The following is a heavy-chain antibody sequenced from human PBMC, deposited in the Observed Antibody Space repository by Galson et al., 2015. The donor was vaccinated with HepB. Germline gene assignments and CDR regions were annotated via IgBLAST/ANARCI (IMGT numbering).Heavy chain of an antibody. Sequence: TLSLTCTVSGDSVSNYYWSWIRQPPGKGLEWLGYIYYSGSTNYNPSLRSRLTISLDTSKNQFSLKLTSVTAADTAVYHCAKVWIGYSDRIEIPYAWYFDVWGRGALVTVSS. D-gene: IGHD5-24*01. CDR3: AKVWIGYSDRIEIPYAWYFDV. V-gene: IGHV4-59*02. J-gene: IGHJ2*01. CDR2: IYYSGST. CDR1: GDSVSNYY.